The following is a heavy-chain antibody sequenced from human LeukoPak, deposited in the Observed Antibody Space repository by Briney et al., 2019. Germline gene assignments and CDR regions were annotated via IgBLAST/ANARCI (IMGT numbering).Heavy chain of an antibody. Sequence: SETLSLTCTVSGGSISNYYWSWLRLPPGKGLEWIGHIYSSGSTTYSPSLKSRVTMSVDTSKKQFSLKLTSVTAADTAVYYCARHRSDGTYPLDYWGQGALATVSS. CDR1: GGSISNYY. CDR3: ARHRSDGTYPLDY. D-gene: IGHD1-26*01. CDR2: IYSSGST. J-gene: IGHJ4*02. V-gene: IGHV4-59*08.